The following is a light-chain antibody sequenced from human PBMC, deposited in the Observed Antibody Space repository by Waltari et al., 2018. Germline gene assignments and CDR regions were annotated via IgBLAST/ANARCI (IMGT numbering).Light chain of an antibody. V-gene: IGKV1-39*01. CDR3: QQSYTTSWT. CDR1: PRIDNF. J-gene: IGKJ1*01. CDR2: GAS. Sequence: DVQMTQSPFPLSASVGDRVTITCRASPRIDNFLSWYQQKPGKAPNLLIYGASNLQSGVPSRFSGSGFGTDVTLTITSLQPQDSATYYCQQSYTTSWTFGQGTTVEVK.